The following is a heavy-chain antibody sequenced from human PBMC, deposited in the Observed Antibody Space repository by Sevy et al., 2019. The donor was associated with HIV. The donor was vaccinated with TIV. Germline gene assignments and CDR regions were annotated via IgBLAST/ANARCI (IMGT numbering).Heavy chain of an antibody. J-gene: IGHJ4*02. CDR3: ARKYDSSGYFDY. CDR2: ISGTGGSGDKT. Sequence: GGSLRLSCAASGFMFSNYAMNWVRQAPGKGLEWVAGISGTGGSGDKTNYADSVKGRFTISRDDSKNSLYLQLNSLRAEDTAIYYCARKYDSSGYFDYWDQGTLVTVSS. V-gene: IGHV3-23*01. CDR1: GFMFSNYA. D-gene: IGHD3-22*01.